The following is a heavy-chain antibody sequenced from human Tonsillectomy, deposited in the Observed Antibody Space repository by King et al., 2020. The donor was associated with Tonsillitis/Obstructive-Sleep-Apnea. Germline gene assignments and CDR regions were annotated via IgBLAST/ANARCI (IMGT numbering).Heavy chain of an antibody. J-gene: IGHJ4*02. CDR3: ARDGDSDYDKISPTFFYY. CDR1: GFTFSTYA. D-gene: IGHD5-12*01. Sequence: VQLVESGGGVVQPGRSLRLSCAASGFTFSTYAMHWVRQAPGKGLKWVAVISYDGSNKYYADSVKGRFTISRDNSRNTLYLRMNSLRPEDAAVYYCARDGDSDYDKISPTFFYYWGQGTLVTVSS. CDR2: ISYDGSNK. V-gene: IGHV3-30*04.